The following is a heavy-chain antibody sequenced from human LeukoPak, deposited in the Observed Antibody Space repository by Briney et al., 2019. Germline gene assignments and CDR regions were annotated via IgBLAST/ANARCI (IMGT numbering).Heavy chain of an antibody. CDR1: GGSMTSDY. CDR3: TRVASGDYSPSDY. CDR2: ISASGST. D-gene: IGHD1-26*01. V-gene: IGHV4-4*07. J-gene: IGHJ4*02. Sequence: SETLSLTCTVSGGSMTSDYWNWIRLPAGKGLEWIGRISASGSTNYSPSLFSRVTMSVDTSGNQFSLKLNSVTAADTAVYYCTRVASGDYSPSDYWGQGSLVTVSS.